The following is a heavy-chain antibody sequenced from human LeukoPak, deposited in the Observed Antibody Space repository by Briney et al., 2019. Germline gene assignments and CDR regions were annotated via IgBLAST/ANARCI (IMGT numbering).Heavy chain of an antibody. V-gene: IGHV3-20*04. CDR2: INWNSDRT. D-gene: IGHD3-22*01. Sequence: PGGSLRLSCVASGFLFREYGMSWFRQVPGKGLEWVSGINWNSDRTGYADSVKGRFTISRDNAKNSLFLQMNSLRVEDTSVYYCVPGMIEFDYWGQGTRVTVSS. CDR1: GFLFREYG. CDR3: VPGMIEFDY. J-gene: IGHJ4*02.